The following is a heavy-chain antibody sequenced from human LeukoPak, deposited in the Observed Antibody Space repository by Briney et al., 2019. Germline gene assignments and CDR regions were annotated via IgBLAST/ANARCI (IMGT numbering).Heavy chain of an antibody. CDR3: AKDITWQLVPDY. CDR1: GFTFDHYA. CDR2: ISGDGGST. V-gene: IGHV3-43*02. Sequence: PGGSLRLSCAASGFTFDHYAMHWVRQAPGKGLEWVSLISGDGGSTYYADSVKGRFTISRDNSKHSLYLQMNSLRTEDTALYYCAKDITWQLVPDYWGQGTLVTVSS. D-gene: IGHD6-6*01. J-gene: IGHJ4*02.